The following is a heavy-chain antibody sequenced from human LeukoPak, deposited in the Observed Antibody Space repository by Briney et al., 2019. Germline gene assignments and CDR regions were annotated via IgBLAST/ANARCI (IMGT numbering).Heavy chain of an antibody. CDR2: IYYSGST. V-gene: IGHV4-39*07. D-gene: IGHD1-26*01. Sequence: SETLSLTCTVSGGSISSSSYYWGWIRQPPGKGLEWIGSIYYSGSTYYNPSLKSRVTISVDTSKNQFSLKLSSVTAADTAVYYCAREWELRAPSGGIFDYWGQGTLVTVSS. CDR3: AREWELRAPSGGIFDY. CDR1: GGSISSSSYY. J-gene: IGHJ4*02.